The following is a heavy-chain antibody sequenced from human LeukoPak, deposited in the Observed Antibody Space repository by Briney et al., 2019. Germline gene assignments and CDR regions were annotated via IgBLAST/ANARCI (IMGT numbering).Heavy chain of an antibody. CDR2: IYYSGST. Sequence: SETLSLTCTVSGGSISGYYWSWIRQPPGKGLEWIGYIYYSGSTNYNPSLKSRVTISVDTSKNQFSLKLSSVTAADTAVYYCARVFSNSFFSLDYWGQGTLVTVSS. CDR3: ARVFSNSFFSLDY. J-gene: IGHJ4*02. CDR1: GGSISGYY. D-gene: IGHD5-18*01. V-gene: IGHV4-59*01.